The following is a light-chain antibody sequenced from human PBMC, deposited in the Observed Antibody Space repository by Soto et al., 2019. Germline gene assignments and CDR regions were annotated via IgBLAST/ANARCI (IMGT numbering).Light chain of an antibody. V-gene: IGLV1-47*01. CDR1: SSNIGSNS. CDR2: RND. CDR3: AAWDDSLTGPV. Sequence: QSVLTQPPSASGTPGQRVTISCSGSSSNIGSNSVCWYQQLPGTAPRLLIYRNDQRPSGVPDRFSGSKSGTSASLAISGLRSEDEADYYCAAWDDSLTGPVFGGGTKLTVL. J-gene: IGLJ2*01.